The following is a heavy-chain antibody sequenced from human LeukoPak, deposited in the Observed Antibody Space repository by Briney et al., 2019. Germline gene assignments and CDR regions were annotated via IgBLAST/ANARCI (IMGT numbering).Heavy chain of an antibody. CDR2: IKSKTDDCTT. V-gene: IGHV3-15*01. CDR1: GFTFSNAW. CDR3: TSNFGYYYGMDV. Sequence: VGPGGSLILSCAASGFTFSNAWMSWVRQAPGKGLEWVGRIKSKTDDCTTDYAAPVKVRFTISRDDSKNTLYLQMNSLKTEDTAVYYCTSNFGYYYGMDVWGQGTTVTVSS. J-gene: IGHJ6*02. D-gene: IGHD3-10*01.